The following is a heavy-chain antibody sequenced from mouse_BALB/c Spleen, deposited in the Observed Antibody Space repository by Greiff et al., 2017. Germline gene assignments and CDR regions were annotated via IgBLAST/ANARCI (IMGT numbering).Heavy chain of an antibody. CDR1: GYSFTGYF. CDR2: INPYNGDT. D-gene: IGHD1-1*01. V-gene: IGHV1-37*01. CDR3: GRGFGLDGSSLYYAMDY. Sequence: VQLQQSGPELVKPGASVKISCKASGYSFTGYFMNWVKQSHGKSLEWIGRINPYNGDTFYNQKFKGKATLTVDKSSSTAHMELLSLTSEDSAVYYCGRGFGLDGSSLYYAMDYWGQGTSVTVSS. J-gene: IGHJ4*01.